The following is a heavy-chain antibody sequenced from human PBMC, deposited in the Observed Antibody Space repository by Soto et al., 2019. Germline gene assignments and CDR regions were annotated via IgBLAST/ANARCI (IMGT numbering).Heavy chain of an antibody. CDR1: GFTFSSYA. Sequence: GGSLRLSCAASGFTFSSYAMSWVRQAPGKGLEWVSAISGSGGSTYYADSVKGRFTISRDNSKNTLYLQMNSLRAEDTAVYYCAKPSLWFGDPNGWFDPWGQGTLVTVSS. V-gene: IGHV3-23*01. D-gene: IGHD3-10*01. J-gene: IGHJ5*02. CDR2: ISGSGGST. CDR3: AKPSLWFGDPNGWFDP.